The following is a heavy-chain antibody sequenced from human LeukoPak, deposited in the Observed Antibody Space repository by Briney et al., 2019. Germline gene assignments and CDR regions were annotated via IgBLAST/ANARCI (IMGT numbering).Heavy chain of an antibody. CDR2: IHYSGST. D-gene: IGHD1-14*01. V-gene: IGHV4-59*01. J-gene: IGHJ6*03. Sequence: SETLSLTCIVSGGSITNYYWTWIRQPPGKGLEWIGYIHYSGSTNYNPSLKSRVTISVDTSKNQFSLKLSSVTAADTAVYYCARASITYYYYYYMGVWGKGATVTVSS. CDR3: ARASITYYYYYYMGV. CDR1: GGSITNYY.